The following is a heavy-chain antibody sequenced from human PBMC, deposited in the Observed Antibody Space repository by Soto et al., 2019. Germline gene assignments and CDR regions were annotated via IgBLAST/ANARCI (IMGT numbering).Heavy chain of an antibody. Sequence: ASVTVSCTAPVYTFTIYYIHCVRQAPGKGLEWMGIINPSGGSTSYAQKFQGRVTMTRDTSTSTVYMELRSLRSDDTAVYYCAREGHCSGGSCYDFDYWCQGTLVTVSS. CDR2: INPSGGST. D-gene: IGHD2-15*01. J-gene: IGHJ4*02. V-gene: IGHV1-46*01. CDR1: VYTFTIYY. CDR3: AREGHCSGGSCYDFDY.